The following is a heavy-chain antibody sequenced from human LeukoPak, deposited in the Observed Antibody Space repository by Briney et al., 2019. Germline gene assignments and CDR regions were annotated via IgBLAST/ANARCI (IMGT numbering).Heavy chain of an antibody. CDR2: IGGSGSIT. CDR1: GFTFSSQA. CDR3: ASAGSGWYDY. D-gene: IGHD6-19*01. Sequence: GASLRLSCAASGFTFSSQAMSWVRQAPGKGLEWVSVIGGSGSITYYRDSVKGRFTISRDNSKNTMYLQMNSLRAVDTAVYYCASAGSGWYDYWGQGTLVTVSS. V-gene: IGHV3-23*01. J-gene: IGHJ4*02.